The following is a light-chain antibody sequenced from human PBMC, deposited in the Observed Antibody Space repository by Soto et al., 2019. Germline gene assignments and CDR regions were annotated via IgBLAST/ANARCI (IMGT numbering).Light chain of an antibody. V-gene: IGKV3-20*01. J-gene: IGKJ1*01. CDR3: QQYASSPGT. Sequence: EIMLTQSPGTLSLSPGEGATLSCRASQSVISSYLAWYQQKPGQAPRLLIYGASSRATGIPDRFSGSGSGTDFSLTISRLEPEDFAMYYCQQYASSPGTLGQGTKVEIK. CDR1: QSVISSY. CDR2: GAS.